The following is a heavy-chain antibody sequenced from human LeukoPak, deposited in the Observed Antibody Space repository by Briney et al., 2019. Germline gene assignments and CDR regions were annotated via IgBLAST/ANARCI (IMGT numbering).Heavy chain of an antibody. Sequence: SETLSLTCTVSGYSISSGYYWGWIRQPPGKGLEWIGSIYHSGSTYYNPSLKSRVTISVDTSKNQFSLKLSSVTAADTAVYYCASFQQLVRAEYFQHWGQGTLVTVSS. CDR2: IYHSGST. V-gene: IGHV4-38-2*02. CDR1: GYSISSGYY. J-gene: IGHJ1*01. CDR3: ASFQQLVRAEYFQH. D-gene: IGHD6-13*01.